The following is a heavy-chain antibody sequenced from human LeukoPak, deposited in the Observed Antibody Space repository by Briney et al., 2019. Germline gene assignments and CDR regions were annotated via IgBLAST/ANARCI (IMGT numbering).Heavy chain of an antibody. J-gene: IGHJ6*02. CDR3: ARENDYYGMDV. CDR2: ISSSSSYI. CDR1: GFTFSSYA. Sequence: TGGSLRLSCAASGFTFSSYAMSWVRQAPGKGLEWVSSISSSSSYIYYADSVKGRFTISRDNAKNSLYLQMNSLRAEDTAVYYCARENDYYGMDVWGQGTTVTVSS. V-gene: IGHV3-21*01.